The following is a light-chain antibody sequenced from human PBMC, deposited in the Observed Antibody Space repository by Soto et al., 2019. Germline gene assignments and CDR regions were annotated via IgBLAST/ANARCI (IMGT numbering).Light chain of an antibody. CDR3: SSYTHSTTLV. CDR1: SSDVGSYNS. V-gene: IGLV2-18*02. CDR2: DVG. J-gene: IGLJ2*01. Sequence: QSALTQPPSVSGSPGQSVTISCTGTSSDVGSYNSVSWYQQTPGTAPKLMIYDVGNRPSGVPDRFSGSKSGNTASLTISGLQAEDEADYYCSSYTHSTTLVFGGGTQLTVL.